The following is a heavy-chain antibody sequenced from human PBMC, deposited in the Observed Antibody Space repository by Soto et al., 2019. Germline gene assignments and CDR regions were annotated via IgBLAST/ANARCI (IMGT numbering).Heavy chain of an antibody. D-gene: IGHD3-16*02. J-gene: IGHJ3*02. Sequence: SETLSLTCTVSGGSISSYYWSWIRQPPGKGLEWIGYIYYSGSTNYNPSLKSRVTISVDTSKNQFSLKLSSVTAADTAVYYCARDSGSDYVWGSYRPGDDFDIWGQGTMVTVSS. V-gene: IGHV4-59*01. CDR2: IYYSGST. CDR1: GGSISSYY. CDR3: ARDSGSDYVWGSYRPGDDFDI.